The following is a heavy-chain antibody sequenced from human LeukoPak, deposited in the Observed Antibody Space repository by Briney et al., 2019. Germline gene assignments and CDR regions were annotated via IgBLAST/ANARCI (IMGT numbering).Heavy chain of an antibody. Sequence: SETLSLTCTVSGGSISSNNYYWGWIRQPPGKGLEWIGSIYYGGYTYYNPSLKSRVTISVDTSKNQFSLKLSSVTAADTAVYYCARGGSYWYYYGMDVWGQGTTVTVSS. CDR1: GGSISSNNYY. J-gene: IGHJ6*02. D-gene: IGHD1-26*01. CDR3: ARGGSYWYYYGMDV. V-gene: IGHV4-39*07. CDR2: IYYGGYT.